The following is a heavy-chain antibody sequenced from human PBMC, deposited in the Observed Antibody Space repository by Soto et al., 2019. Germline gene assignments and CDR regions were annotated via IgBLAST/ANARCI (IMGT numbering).Heavy chain of an antibody. V-gene: IGHV3-23*01. CDR3: AKDAIAKDGIWLMDS. CDR1: GFMFSDYA. Sequence: PGGSLRLSCAASGFMFSDYAMTWARHAPGKELEWVSGLLRPGRSTYYADSVKGRFTISGDTSANTVYLQMDSPRAEDTAVYYCAKDAIAKDGIWLMDSRGQGTVVTVSS. J-gene: IGHJ4*02. CDR2: LLRPGRST. D-gene: IGHD3-16*01.